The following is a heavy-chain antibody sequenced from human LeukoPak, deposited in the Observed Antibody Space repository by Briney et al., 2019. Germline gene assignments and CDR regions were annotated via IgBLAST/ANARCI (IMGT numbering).Heavy chain of an antibody. Sequence: ASVTVSCTASGYTFTSFGISWVRQAPGQGLEWMGLISPFNGNTKYAQKLQGRVTVTTYTSTNTAYLELTRLRSEDPAVYYCARCPQYHFDSSAYYRFDMWGQGTMVTVSS. CDR2: ISPFNGNT. CDR1: GYTFTSFG. D-gene: IGHD3-22*01. CDR3: ARCPQYHFDSSAYYRFDM. V-gene: IGHV1-18*01. J-gene: IGHJ3*02.